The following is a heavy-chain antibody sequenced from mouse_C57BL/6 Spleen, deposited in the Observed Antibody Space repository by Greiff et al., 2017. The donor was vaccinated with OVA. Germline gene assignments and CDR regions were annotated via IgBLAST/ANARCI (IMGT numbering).Heavy chain of an antibody. CDR1: GYTFTSYW. Sequence: VQLQQPGAELVMPGASVKLSCKASGYTFTSYWMHWVKQRPGQGLEWIGEIDPSDSYTNYNQKFKGKSTLTVDKSSSTAYMQLSSLTSEDSAVYYCARFDGYTYYAMDYWGQGTSVTVSS. D-gene: IGHD2-3*01. CDR3: ARFDGYTYYAMDY. CDR2: IDPSDSYT. V-gene: IGHV1-69*01. J-gene: IGHJ4*01.